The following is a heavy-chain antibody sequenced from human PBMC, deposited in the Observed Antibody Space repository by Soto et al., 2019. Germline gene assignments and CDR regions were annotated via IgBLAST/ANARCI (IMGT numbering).Heavy chain of an antibody. CDR1: VASISSYY. CDR2: IYYYSGST. Sequence: QVQLQESGPGLVKPSETLSLTCTVSVASISSYYWSWIRQPPGKGLQWIGYIYYYSGSTNYNPSLKSRVTISVDMSKNQFSLKLSSVTAADTAVYYCARSRGGYFGYWGQGTLVTVSS. J-gene: IGHJ4*02. CDR3: ARSRGGYFGY. V-gene: IGHV4-59*01. D-gene: IGHD3-22*01.